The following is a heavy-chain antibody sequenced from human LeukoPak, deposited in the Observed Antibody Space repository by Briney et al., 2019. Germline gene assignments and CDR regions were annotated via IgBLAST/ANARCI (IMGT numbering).Heavy chain of an antibody. CDR1: GGAIISYY. CDR3: ARLKFYDSTGYSPGYYMDV. D-gene: IGHD3-22*01. J-gene: IGHJ6*03. Sequence: SDTLSLTCSVSGGAIISYYWSWIRQPAGKGPEWIGRIYPTGNTDYNPSLKTRVTMSTGLSKKQFSLRLRSVTAADTAAYYCARLKFYDSTGYSPGYYMDVWGKGTAVTVSS. V-gene: IGHV4-4*07. CDR2: IYPTGNT.